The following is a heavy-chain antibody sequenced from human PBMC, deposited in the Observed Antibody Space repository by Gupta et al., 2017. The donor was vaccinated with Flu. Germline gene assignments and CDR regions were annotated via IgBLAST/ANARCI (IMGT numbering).Heavy chain of an antibody. J-gene: IGHJ4*02. V-gene: IGHV4-31*02. Sequence: STYYTPSLESRLTISVEASKNQFSLKLNSVTAADTAVYYCVRGGFSSADYWGQGTLVTVSS. D-gene: IGHD2-15*01. CDR2: ST. CDR3: VRGGFSSADY.